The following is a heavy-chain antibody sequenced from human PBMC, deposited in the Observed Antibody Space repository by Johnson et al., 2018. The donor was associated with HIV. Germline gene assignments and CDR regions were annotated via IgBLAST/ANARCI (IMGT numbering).Heavy chain of an antibody. V-gene: IGHV3-30-3*01. CDR2: ISKDGDNE. D-gene: IGHD6-19*01. Sequence: QVQLVESGGGVVQPGGSLRLSCLASGFSISDSAIHWVRQAPGKGLESVAVISKDGDNEYYADFVKGRFTVSRDHSKNTLNLQMNSLRAEDTAVYDFARIPGSGWEHDAFDIWGQGTLVTVSS. CDR1: GFSISDSA. J-gene: IGHJ3*02. CDR3: ARIPGSGWEHDAFDI.